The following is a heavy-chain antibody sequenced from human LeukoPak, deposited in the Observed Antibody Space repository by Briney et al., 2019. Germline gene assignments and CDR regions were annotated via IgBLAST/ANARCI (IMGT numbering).Heavy chain of an antibody. D-gene: IGHD2-21*02. Sequence: GASVKVSCKASGYTFTSYYMHWVRQAPGQGLEWMGIINPSGGSTSYAQQFQGRVTMTRDMPTSTVYMELSSLGSEDTAVYYCARGIGDRFRLQHVIDYWGQGTLVTVSS. CDR2: INPSGGST. V-gene: IGHV1-46*01. J-gene: IGHJ4*02. CDR1: GYTFTSYY. CDR3: ARGIGDRFRLQHVIDY.